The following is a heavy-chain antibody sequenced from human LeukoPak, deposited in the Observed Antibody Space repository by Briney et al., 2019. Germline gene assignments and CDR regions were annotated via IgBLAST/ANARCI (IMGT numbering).Heavy chain of an antibody. D-gene: IGHD1-26*01. Sequence: GGSLRLSCAVSGSTSSRNFMSWVRQTPEKGLVWVANIDQDGSEKNYVDSVKGRFTISRDNAKNSLFLQMNSLRAEDTAIYYCASGAGWESGYWGQGTLVTVSS. CDR3: ASGAGWESGY. CDR2: IDQDGSEK. CDR1: GSTSSRNF. J-gene: IGHJ4*02. V-gene: IGHV3-7*01.